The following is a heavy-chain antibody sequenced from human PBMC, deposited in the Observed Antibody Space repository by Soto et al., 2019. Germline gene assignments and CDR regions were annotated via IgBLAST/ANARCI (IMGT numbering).Heavy chain of an antibody. CDR2: INSEGSST. CDR1: GFTFSNYW. CDR3: ARVPAAALYNRFDP. J-gene: IGHJ5*02. Sequence: PGGSLRLSCAASGFTFSNYWMHWVRQAPGKGLVGVSGINSEGSSTTYADSVKGRFTISRDNAKNTLYLQMNSLRADDTVFYCCARVPAAALYNRFDPWGQGTLVTVSS. V-gene: IGHV3-74*01. D-gene: IGHD2-2*01.